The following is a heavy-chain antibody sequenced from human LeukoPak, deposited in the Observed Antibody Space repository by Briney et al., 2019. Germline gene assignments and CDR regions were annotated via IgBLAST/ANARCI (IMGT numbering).Heavy chain of an antibody. V-gene: IGHV3-21*01. CDR3: ARETTYYDFWGGAFDI. Sequence: GGSLRLSCAASGFTFSSYTMDWVRQAPGKGLEWVSSISSTSSYLYYADSFKGRFTISRDNTKNSLYLQMNSLRAEDTAVYYCARETTYYDFWGGAFDIWGQGTMVTVSS. CDR1: GFTFSSYT. CDR2: ISSTSSYL. J-gene: IGHJ3*02. D-gene: IGHD3-3*01.